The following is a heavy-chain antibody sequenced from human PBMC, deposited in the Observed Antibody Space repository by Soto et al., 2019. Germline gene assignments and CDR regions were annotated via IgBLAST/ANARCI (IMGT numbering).Heavy chain of an antibody. Sequence: GGSLRLSCAASGFTFSDYYMSWIRQAPGKGLEWVSYISSSSSYTNYADSVKGRSTISRDNAKNSLYLQMNSLRAEDTAVHYCAGLYCSSTSCYMVQDYWGQGTLVTVST. D-gene: IGHD2-2*02. J-gene: IGHJ4*02. CDR2: ISSSSSYT. CDR1: GFTFSDYY. CDR3: AGLYCSSTSCYMVQDY. V-gene: IGHV3-11*06.